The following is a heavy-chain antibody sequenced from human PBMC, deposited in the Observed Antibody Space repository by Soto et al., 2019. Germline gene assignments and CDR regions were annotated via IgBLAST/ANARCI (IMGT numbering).Heavy chain of an antibody. J-gene: IGHJ3*02. V-gene: IGHV3-66*01. CDR1: GFTVSSNY. CDR2: IYSGGST. CDR3: ASPNNYYDRVSDAFDI. D-gene: IGHD3-22*01. Sequence: GGSLRLSCAASGFTVSSNYMSWVRQAPGKGLEWVSVIYSGGSTYYADSVKGRFTISRDNSKNTLHLQMNSLRAEDTAVYYCASPNNYYDRVSDAFDIWGQGTMVTVSS.